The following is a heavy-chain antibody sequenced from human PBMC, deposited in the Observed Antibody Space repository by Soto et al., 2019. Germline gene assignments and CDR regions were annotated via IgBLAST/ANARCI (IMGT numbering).Heavy chain of an antibody. Sequence: QTVGSLRLSCAASGFTFDDYAMHWVRQAPGKGLEWVSGISWNSGSIGYADSVKGRFTISRDNAKNSLYLQMNSLRAEDTALYYCAKDISYYYYYGMDVWGQGTTVTVSS. CDR2: ISWNSGSI. CDR3: AKDISYYYYYGMDV. CDR1: GFTFDDYA. V-gene: IGHV3-9*01. J-gene: IGHJ6*02.